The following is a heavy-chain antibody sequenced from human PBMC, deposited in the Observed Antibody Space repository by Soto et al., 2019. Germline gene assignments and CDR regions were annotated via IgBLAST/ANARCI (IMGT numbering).Heavy chain of an antibody. CDR2: ISYDGSNK. CDR1: GFTFSSYA. CDR3: ARALDYGDYSPLGATPLDY. V-gene: IGHV3-30-3*01. Sequence: PGGSLRLSCAASGFTFSSYAMHWVRQAPGKGLEWVAVISYDGSNKYYADSVKGRFTISRDNSKNTLYLQMNSLRAEDTAVYYCARALDYGDYSPLGATPLDYWGQGTLVTVSS. J-gene: IGHJ4*02. D-gene: IGHD4-17*01.